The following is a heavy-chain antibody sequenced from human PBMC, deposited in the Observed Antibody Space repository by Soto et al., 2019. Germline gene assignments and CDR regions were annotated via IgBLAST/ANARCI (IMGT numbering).Heavy chain of an antibody. D-gene: IGHD3-3*01. J-gene: IGHJ4*02. V-gene: IGHV5-51*01. Sequence: PGESLKISCKGSGYSFTSYWIGWVRQMPGKGLEWMGIIYPGDSDTSYSPSFQGQVTISADKSISTAYLQWSSLKASDTAMYYCASPQRYDFWSGYVFDYWGQGTLVTVSS. CDR1: GYSFTSYW. CDR2: IYPGDSDT. CDR3: ASPQRYDFWSGYVFDY.